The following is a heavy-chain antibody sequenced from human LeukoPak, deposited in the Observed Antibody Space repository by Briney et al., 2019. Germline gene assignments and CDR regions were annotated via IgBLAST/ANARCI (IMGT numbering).Heavy chain of an antibody. CDR3: ARAHCSSTSCYSYYYYGMDV. D-gene: IGHD2-2*01. V-gene: IGHV4-59*01. J-gene: IGHJ6*02. CDR1: GGSFSSYY. Sequence: SETLSLTCAVYGGSFSSYYWSWIRQPPGKGLEWIGYIYYSGSTNYNPSLKSRVTISVDTSKNQFSLKLSSVTAADTAVYYCARAHCSSTSCYSYYYYGMDVWGQGTTVTVSS. CDR2: IYYSGST.